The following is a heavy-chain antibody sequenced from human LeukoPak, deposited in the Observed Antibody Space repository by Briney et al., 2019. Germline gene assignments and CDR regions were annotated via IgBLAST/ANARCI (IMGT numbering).Heavy chain of an antibody. V-gene: IGHV3-23*01. CDR3: AKGDFYGSGRDYYYYMDV. D-gene: IGHD3-10*01. J-gene: IGHJ6*03. Sequence: GGSLRLSCAASGFTFSIYWGNWVRQAPGKGLEWVSAISGSGGRTYYADSVKGRFTISRDNSKNTLYLQMNSLRAEDTAVYNCAKGDFYGSGRDYYYYMDVWGKGTTVTISS. CDR2: ISGSGGRT. CDR1: GFTFSIYW.